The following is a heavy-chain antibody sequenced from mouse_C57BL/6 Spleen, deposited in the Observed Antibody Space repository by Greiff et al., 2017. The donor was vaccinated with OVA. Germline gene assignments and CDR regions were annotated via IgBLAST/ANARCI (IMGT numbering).Heavy chain of an antibody. CDR1: GYTFTDYG. V-gene: IGHV1-15*01. J-gene: IGHJ2*01. D-gene: IGHD1-1*01. CDR2: IDPETGGT. CDR3: TRTVVKGY. Sequence: VQLQQSGAELVRPGASVTLSCKASGYTFTDYGMHWVKQTPVHGLEWIGAIDPETGGTAYNQKFKGKAIRTADKSSSTAYMERRSMTSEDSAVYYCTRTVVKGYWGQGTTLTVSS.